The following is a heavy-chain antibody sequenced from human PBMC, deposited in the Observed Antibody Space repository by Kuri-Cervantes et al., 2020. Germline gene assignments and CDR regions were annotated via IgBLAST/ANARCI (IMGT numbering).Heavy chain of an antibody. CDR3: ASVPTPATLLWFGEFSFDY. V-gene: IGHV5-51*01. CDR2: IYPGDSDT. CDR1: GYTFTSYW. Sequence: GGSLRLSCKGSGYTFTSYWNGWVRQMPGKGLEWMVIIYPGDSDTSFSPSFQGQVTISADKSISTAYLQWSSLKASDTAMYYCASVPTPATLLWFGEFSFDYWGQGTLVTVSS. D-gene: IGHD3-10*01. J-gene: IGHJ4*02.